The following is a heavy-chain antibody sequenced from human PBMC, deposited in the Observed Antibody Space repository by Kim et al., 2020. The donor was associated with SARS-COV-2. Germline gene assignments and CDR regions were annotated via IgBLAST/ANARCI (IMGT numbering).Heavy chain of an antibody. D-gene: IGHD3-16*01. Sequence: SVKVSCKASGGTFSSYAISWVRQAPGQGLEWMGGIIPIFGTANYAQKFQGRVTITADESTSTAYMELSSLRSEDTAVYYCARVGYDYVWGTNHFDYWGQGTLVTVSS. CDR1: GGTFSSYA. CDR3: ARVGYDYVWGTNHFDY. J-gene: IGHJ4*02. CDR2: IIPIFGTA. V-gene: IGHV1-69*13.